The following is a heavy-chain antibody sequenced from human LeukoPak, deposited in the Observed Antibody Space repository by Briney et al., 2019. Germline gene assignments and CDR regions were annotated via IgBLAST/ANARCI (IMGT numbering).Heavy chain of an antibody. V-gene: IGHV4-61*01. CDR1: GGSISSSSYY. J-gene: IGHJ4*02. D-gene: IGHD5-18*01. Sequence: SETLSLTCTVSGGSISSSSYYWSWIRQPPGKGLEWIGYIYYSGRTNYNPSLKSRVTISVDTSKNQFSLTLSSVTAADTAVYYCARGQKYRNGYTVTELGSGYFDYWGQGTLVTVSS. CDR2: IYYSGRT. CDR3: ARGQKYRNGYTVTELGSGYFDY.